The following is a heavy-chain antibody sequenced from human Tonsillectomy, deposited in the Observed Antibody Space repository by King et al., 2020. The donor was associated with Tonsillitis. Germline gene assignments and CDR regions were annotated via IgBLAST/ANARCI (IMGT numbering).Heavy chain of an antibody. D-gene: IGHD3-22*01. CDR3: ARGDYFDTSGYYPPFDY. CDR2: IYSSGST. V-gene: IGHV4-4*07. J-gene: IGHJ4*02. CDR1: GGSITSYY. Sequence: VQLQESGPGLGKPSETLSLTCTLSGGSITSYYWSWIRQPAGKGLEWIGRIYSSGSTNYNPSLNSRVTMSVYKSKNQFSLKLGSVTAAEPAVYYCARGDYFDTSGYYPPFDYWGQGTLVTVSS.